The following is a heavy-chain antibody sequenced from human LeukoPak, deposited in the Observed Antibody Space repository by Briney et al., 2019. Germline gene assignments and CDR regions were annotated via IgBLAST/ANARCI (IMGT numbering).Heavy chain of an antibody. CDR2: INPNSGGT. CDR1: GYTFTGYY. Sequence: ASVKVSCKASGYTFTGYYMHWVRQAPGQGLEWMGWINPNSGGTNYAQKFQGRVTMTRDTSISTAYMELSRLRSDDTAVYYCARAEVLWFGELIFDYRGQGTLVTVSS. CDR3: ARAEVLWFGELIFDY. V-gene: IGHV1-2*02. D-gene: IGHD3-10*01. J-gene: IGHJ4*02.